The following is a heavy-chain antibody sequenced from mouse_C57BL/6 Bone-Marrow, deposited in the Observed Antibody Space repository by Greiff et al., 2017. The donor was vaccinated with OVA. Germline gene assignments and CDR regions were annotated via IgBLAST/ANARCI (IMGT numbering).Heavy chain of an antibody. CDR2: ISSGGSYT. Sequence: EVQLVESGGDLVKPGGSLKLSCAASGFTFSSYGMSWVRQTPDKRLECVATISSGGSYTHYPDSVKGRFTISRDNAKNTLYLQMSSLKSEDTAMYYCARVDLYAMNYWGQGTSVTVSS. CDR1: GFTFSSYG. J-gene: IGHJ4*01. CDR3: ARVDLYAMNY. V-gene: IGHV5-6*01.